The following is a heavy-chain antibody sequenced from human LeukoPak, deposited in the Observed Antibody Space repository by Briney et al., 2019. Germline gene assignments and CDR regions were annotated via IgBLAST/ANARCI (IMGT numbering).Heavy chain of an antibody. D-gene: IGHD6-19*01. J-gene: IGHJ6*03. CDR2: IIPIFGTA. Sequence: SVKVSFKASGGTFSSYAISWVRQAPGQGLEWMGGIIPIFGTANYAQKFQGRVTITADKSTSTAYMELSSLRSEDTAVYYCARDLVAVAGPNYYYYMDVWGKGTTVTVSS. CDR3: ARDLVAVAGPNYYYYMDV. V-gene: IGHV1-69*06. CDR1: GGTFSSYA.